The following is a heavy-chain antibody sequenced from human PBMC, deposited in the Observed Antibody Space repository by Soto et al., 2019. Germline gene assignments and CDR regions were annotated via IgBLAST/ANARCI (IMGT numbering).Heavy chain of an antibody. V-gene: IGHV4-39*02. CDR2: IYYSGGT. D-gene: IGHD3-3*01. CDR3: ARDKRITIFGVVIEGDPTDYYGMDV. CDR1: GGAISSSSYY. Sequence: SETLSLTCTVSGGAISSSSYYWGWIRQPPGKGLEWIGSIYYSGGTYYNPSLKSRVTISADTSKNQFSLKLSSVTAADTAVYYCARDKRITIFGVVIEGDPTDYYGMDVWGQGTTVTVSS. J-gene: IGHJ6*02.